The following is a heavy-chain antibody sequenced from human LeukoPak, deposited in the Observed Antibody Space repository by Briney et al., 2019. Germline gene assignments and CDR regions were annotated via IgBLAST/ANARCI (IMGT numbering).Heavy chain of an antibody. V-gene: IGHV3-23*01. Sequence: GGCLRLSRAPSGLTFNSYAISWVRQDPGEGREWDPDISGSGDNTYYADAVKGRFTISRDNSKNTLYLQMNSVRAEVTAVYYCAKDRSCTNGVCHGDFDYWGQGTLVTVSS. CDR2: ISGSGDNT. J-gene: IGHJ4*02. CDR3: AKDRSCTNGVCHGDFDY. CDR1: GLTFNSYA. D-gene: IGHD2-8*01.